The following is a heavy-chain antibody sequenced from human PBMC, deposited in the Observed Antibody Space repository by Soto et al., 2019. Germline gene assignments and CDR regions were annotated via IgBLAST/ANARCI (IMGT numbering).Heavy chain of an antibody. CDR1: GYTGRSYA. Sequence: SVKISCKASGYTGRSYALHWVRQAPGQRLEWMGWINAGYGNTKSSQKFQDRVTISRDTSASTAYMELTSLRSEDTAVYYCARDTGDGTFDFWGQGTLVTVSS. CDR3: ARDTGDGTFDF. V-gene: IGHV1-3*01. CDR2: INAGYGNT. J-gene: IGHJ4*02. D-gene: IGHD7-27*01.